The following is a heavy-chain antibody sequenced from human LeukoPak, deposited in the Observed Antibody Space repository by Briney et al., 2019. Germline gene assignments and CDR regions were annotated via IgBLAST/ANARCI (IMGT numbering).Heavy chain of an antibody. CDR3: ARVITIFGVVIIEAFDI. CDR1: GGSISSYY. D-gene: IGHD3-3*01. CDR2: IYYSGST. Sequence: SETLSLTCTVSGGSISSYYWSWIRQPPGKGLEWIGYIYYSGSTNYNPSLKSRVTIPVDTSKNQFSLKLSSVTAADTAVYYCARVITIFGVVIIEAFDIWGQGTMVTVSS. J-gene: IGHJ3*02. V-gene: IGHV4-59*01.